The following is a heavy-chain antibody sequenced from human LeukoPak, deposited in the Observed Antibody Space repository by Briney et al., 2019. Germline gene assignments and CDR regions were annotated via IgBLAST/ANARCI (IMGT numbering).Heavy chain of an antibody. V-gene: IGHV3-43*01. CDR3: AKAAPDILTGYYSHLDYGMDV. J-gene: IGHJ6*02. Sequence: GGSLRLSCAASGFTFDDYAMHWVCQAPGKGLEWVSLISWDGGSTYYADSVKGRFTISRDNSKNSLYLQMNSLRTEDTALYYCAKAAPDILTGYYSHLDYGMDVWGQGTTVTVSS. D-gene: IGHD3-9*01. CDR2: ISWDGGST. CDR1: GFTFDDYA.